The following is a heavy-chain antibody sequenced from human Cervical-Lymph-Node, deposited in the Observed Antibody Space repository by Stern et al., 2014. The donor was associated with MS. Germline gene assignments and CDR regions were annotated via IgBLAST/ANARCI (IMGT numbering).Heavy chain of an antibody. CDR1: GGSISSYS. J-gene: IGHJ6*02. V-gene: IGHV4-59*01. CDR2: IYFSGST. CDR3: ARSPGDYYYYGMDV. Sequence: VQLQESGPGLVKPSETLSLSCTVSGGSISSYSWRWIRQPPGKGLEWIGYIYFSGSTNYNASLKSRVTLSVDTSNKQRSLKLRSVTAADTAVYYCARSPGDYYYYGMDVWGQGTTVTVSS.